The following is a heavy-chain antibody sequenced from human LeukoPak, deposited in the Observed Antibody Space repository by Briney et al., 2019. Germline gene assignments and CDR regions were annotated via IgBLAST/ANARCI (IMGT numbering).Heavy chain of an antibody. J-gene: IGHJ3*02. D-gene: IGHD5-12*01. CDR1: GYSFTSYW. CDR3: ARRLSICGYDCWSPAHFDI. Sequence: GESLKISCKGSGYSFTSYWIGWVRQMPGKGLEWMGIIYPGDSDTRYSPSFQGQVTISADKSISTAYLQWSSLKASDTAMYYCARRLSICGYDCWSPAHFDIWGQGTMVTVSS. V-gene: IGHV5-51*01. CDR2: IYPGDSDT.